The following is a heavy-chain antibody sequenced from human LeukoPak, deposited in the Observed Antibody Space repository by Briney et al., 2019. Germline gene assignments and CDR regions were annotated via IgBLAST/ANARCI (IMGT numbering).Heavy chain of an antibody. Sequence: PPGGSLRLSCAASGFTFSSYAMSWVRQAPGKGLEWVSAISGSGGSTYYADSVKGRFAISRDNSKNTLYLQMNSLRAEDTAVYYCAKDDKRLVGATPAGYFDYWGQGTLVTVSS. J-gene: IGHJ4*02. CDR1: GFTFSSYA. V-gene: IGHV3-23*01. D-gene: IGHD1-26*01. CDR2: ISGSGGST. CDR3: AKDDKRLVGATPAGYFDY.